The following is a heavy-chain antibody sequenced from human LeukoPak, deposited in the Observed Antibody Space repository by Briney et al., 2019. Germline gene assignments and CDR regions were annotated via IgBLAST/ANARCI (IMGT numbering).Heavy chain of an antibody. CDR1: GFTFSSYA. CDR3: AKARTSIAVANSNDY. V-gene: IGHV3-23*01. CDR2: ISGSGGST. Sequence: GGSLRLSCAASGFTFSSYAMSWVRQAPGKGLGWVSAISGSGGSTYYADSVKGRFTISRDNSKNTLYLQMNSLRAEDTAVYYCAKARTSIAVANSNDYWGQGTLVTVSS. D-gene: IGHD6-19*01. J-gene: IGHJ4*02.